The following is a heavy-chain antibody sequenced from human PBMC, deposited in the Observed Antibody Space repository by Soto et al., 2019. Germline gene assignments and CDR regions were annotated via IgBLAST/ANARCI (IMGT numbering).Heavy chain of an antibody. D-gene: IGHD1-1*01. CDR1: GGSISSGGYY. CDR3: ARWPQLEPRFDY. V-gene: IGHV4-31*01. Sequence: QVQLQESGPGLVKPSQTLSLTCTVSGGSISSGGYYWSWIRQHPGKGLEWIGYIYYSGSTYYNPSLKGLVTISVDTSKNQFSLQLSSVTAADTAVYYCARWPQLEPRFDYWGQGTLVTVSS. CDR2: IYYSGST. J-gene: IGHJ4*02.